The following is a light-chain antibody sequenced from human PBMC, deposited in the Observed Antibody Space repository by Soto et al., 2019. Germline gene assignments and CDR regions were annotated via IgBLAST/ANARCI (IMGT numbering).Light chain of an antibody. CDR2: GNS. CDR3: QSYDSSLSAWV. V-gene: IGLV1-40*01. Sequence: QAVGTQPPSVSGAPGQRVTISCTGSSSNIGAGYDVHWYQQLPGTAPKLLIYGNSNRPSGVPDRFSGSKSGTSASLAITGLQAEDEADYYCQSYDSSLSAWVFGGGTKLTVL. J-gene: IGLJ3*02. CDR1: SSNIGAGYD.